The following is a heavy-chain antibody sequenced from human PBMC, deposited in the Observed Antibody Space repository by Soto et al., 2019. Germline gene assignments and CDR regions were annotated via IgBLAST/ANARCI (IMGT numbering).Heavy chain of an antibody. V-gene: IGHV3-23*01. Sequence: QPGGSLRLSCSASGFTFSTYAMSWVRQAPGKGLEWVSSMNGGGGSTYYADSVKGRFTISRDNSKNTLYLQMNSLRAEDTAVYYCAKDKQWLPLNWFDPWGQGTLVTVSS. D-gene: IGHD6-19*01. CDR3: AKDKQWLPLNWFDP. J-gene: IGHJ5*02. CDR1: GFTFSTYA. CDR2: MNGGGGST.